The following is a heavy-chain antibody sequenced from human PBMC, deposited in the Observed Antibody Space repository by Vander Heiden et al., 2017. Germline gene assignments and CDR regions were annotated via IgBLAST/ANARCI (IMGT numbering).Heavy chain of an antibody. V-gene: IGHV4-4*07. CDR1: GGSISSYY. Sequence: QVQLQESGPGLVKPSETLSLTCTVSGGSISSYYWSWIRQPAGKGLEWIGLIYTSGSTNYNPSLKSRVTMSVDTSKNQFSLKLSSVTAADTAVYYCAREIGSSGYYSTLWFDPWGQGTLVTVSS. CDR3: AREIGSSGYYSTLWFDP. D-gene: IGHD3-22*01. CDR2: IYTSGST. J-gene: IGHJ5*02.